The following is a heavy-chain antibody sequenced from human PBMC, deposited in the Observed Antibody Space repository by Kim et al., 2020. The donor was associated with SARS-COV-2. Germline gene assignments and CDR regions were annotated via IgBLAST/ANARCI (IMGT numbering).Heavy chain of an antibody. D-gene: IGHD1-26*01. J-gene: IGHJ4*02. Sequence: GGTGEYAASVQGRFTLSRDDSKSIAYLQRKSLETEDTAVYYCTRGRWELPHWGQGTLVTVSS. V-gene: IGHV3-49*02. CDR2: GGTG. CDR3: TRGRWELPH.